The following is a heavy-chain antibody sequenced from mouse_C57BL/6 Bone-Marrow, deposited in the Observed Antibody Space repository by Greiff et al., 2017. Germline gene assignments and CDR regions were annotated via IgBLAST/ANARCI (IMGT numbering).Heavy chain of an antibody. CDR1: GFNIKDDY. CDR2: IDPENGDT. Sequence: EVQLQQSGAELVRPGASVKLSCTASGFNIKDDYMHWVKQRPEQGLEWIGWIDPENGDTEYASKFQGKATITADTSSNTAYLQLSSLTSEATAVYYCTVYYYGRDYWDQGTTLTVSS. J-gene: IGHJ2*01. CDR3: TVYYYGRDY. V-gene: IGHV14-4*01. D-gene: IGHD1-1*01.